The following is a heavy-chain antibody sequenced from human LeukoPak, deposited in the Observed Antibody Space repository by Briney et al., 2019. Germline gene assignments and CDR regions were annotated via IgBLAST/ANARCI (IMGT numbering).Heavy chain of an antibody. Sequence: SGGSLRLSCAASGFTVSSKYMIWVRQAPGKGLEWVSVIYAGGATYYADSVKGRFAISRDNSKNTVYLQMNSLRAEDTAVYYCARDGYSDGYYYYDSWGQGTLVTVSS. CDR3: ARDGYSDGYYYYDS. J-gene: IGHJ4*02. CDR1: GFTVSSKY. CDR2: IYAGGAT. D-gene: IGHD3-22*01. V-gene: IGHV3-53*01.